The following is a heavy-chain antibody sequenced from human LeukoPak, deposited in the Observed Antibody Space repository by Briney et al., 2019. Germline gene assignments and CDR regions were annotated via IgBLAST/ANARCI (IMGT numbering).Heavy chain of an antibody. V-gene: IGHV3-9*01. Sequence: LPGGSLRLSCAASGFTFSSYSMNWVRQAPGKGLEWVSGISWNSGSIGYADSVKGRFTISRDNAKNSLYLQMNSLRAEDTALYYCAKGQSYDILTGYFDYWGQGTLVTVSS. CDR2: ISWNSGSI. D-gene: IGHD3-9*01. J-gene: IGHJ4*02. CDR3: AKGQSYDILTGYFDY. CDR1: GFTFSSYS.